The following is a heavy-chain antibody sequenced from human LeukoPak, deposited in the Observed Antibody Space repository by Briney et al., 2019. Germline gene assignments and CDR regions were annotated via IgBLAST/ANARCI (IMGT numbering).Heavy chain of an antibody. J-gene: IGHJ4*02. CDR1: GFTFSSYA. CDR3: AKVSRFLEWLPAYGYFDY. D-gene: IGHD3-3*01. CDR2: IGGSGGST. V-gene: IGHV3-23*01. Sequence: QSGGSLRLSCAASGFTFSSYAMSWVRQAPGKGLEWVSAIGGSGGSTYYADSVKGRFTISRDNSKNTLYLQMNSLRAEDTAVYYCAKVSRFLEWLPAYGYFDYWGQGTLVTVSS.